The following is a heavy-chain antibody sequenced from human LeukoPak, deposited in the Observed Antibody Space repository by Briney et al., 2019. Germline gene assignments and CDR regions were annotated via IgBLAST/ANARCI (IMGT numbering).Heavy chain of an antibody. CDR3: ARPGYSSSWSAFDI. CDR2: ITSSGSTI. J-gene: IGHJ3*02. V-gene: IGHV3-48*03. D-gene: IGHD6-13*01. CDR1: GSTFSAYD. Sequence: GSLRLSCAASGSTFSAYDMNWVRQAPGKGLEWVSHITSSGSTIYYADSVKGRFTISRDNAKNSLYLQMNSLRAEDTAVYYCARPGYSSSWSAFDIWGQGTMVTVSS.